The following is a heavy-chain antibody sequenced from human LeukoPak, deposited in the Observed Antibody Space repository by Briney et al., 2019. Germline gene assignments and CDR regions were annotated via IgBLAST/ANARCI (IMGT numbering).Heavy chain of an antibody. J-gene: IGHJ4*02. V-gene: IGHV5-51*01. CDR2: IYPGDSDT. Sequence: PGESLKISCKGSGYSFSTYWIGWVRPMPGKGLEWMGIIYPGDSDTRYSPSFQGQVTISADKSISTAFLPWSSLKASDTAMYYCARRGYCGGDCYSDYWGQGTLVTVSS. CDR3: ARRGYCGGDCYSDY. D-gene: IGHD2-21*01. CDR1: GYSFSTYW.